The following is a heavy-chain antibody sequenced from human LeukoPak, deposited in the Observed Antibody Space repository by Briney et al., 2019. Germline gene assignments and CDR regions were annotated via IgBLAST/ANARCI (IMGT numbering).Heavy chain of an antibody. V-gene: IGHV3-23*01. D-gene: IGHD3-22*01. CDR2: IASDGYT. Sequence: GGSRRLSCLATGFAFSSHGMTWVRQPPGKGLEWVSAIASDGYTHYADSVRGRFIISRDNSKNTMYLHMNNVGVQDTALYYCATETRPNGYWGQGTMVTVSS. CDR3: ATETRPNGY. J-gene: IGHJ4*02. CDR1: GFAFSSHG.